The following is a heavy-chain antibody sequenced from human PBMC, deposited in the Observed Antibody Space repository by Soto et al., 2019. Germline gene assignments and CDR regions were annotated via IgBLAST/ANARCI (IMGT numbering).Heavy chain of an antibody. D-gene: IGHD6-13*01. CDR2: ISGSGGST. CDR3: AKGRAYSSSWYSRYYGMDV. Sequence: GGSLRLSCAASGFTFSSYAMSWVRQAPEKGLEWVSAISGSGGSTYYADSVKGRFTISRDNSKNTLYLQMNSLRAEDTAVYYCAKGRAYSSSWYSRYYGMDVWGQGTTVTVSS. V-gene: IGHV3-23*01. CDR1: GFTFSSYA. J-gene: IGHJ6*02.